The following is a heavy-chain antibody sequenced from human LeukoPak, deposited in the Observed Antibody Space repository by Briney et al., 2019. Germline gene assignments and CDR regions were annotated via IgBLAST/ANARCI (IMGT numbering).Heavy chain of an antibody. Sequence: SETLSHTCTVSGGSISSYYWSWIRQPPGKGLEWIGYIYYSGSTNYNPSLKSRVTISVDTSKNQFSLKLSSVTAADTAVYYCARGGYYYDSSGYWGAFDIWGQGTMVTVSS. D-gene: IGHD3-22*01. J-gene: IGHJ3*02. CDR3: ARGGYYYDSSGYWGAFDI. CDR1: GGSISSYY. CDR2: IYYSGST. V-gene: IGHV4-59*01.